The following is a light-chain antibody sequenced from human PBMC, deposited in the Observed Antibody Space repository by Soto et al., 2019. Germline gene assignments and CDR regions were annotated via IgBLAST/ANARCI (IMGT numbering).Light chain of an antibody. Sequence: SVLTQPPSRSAAPGQKVTISYSGSSCNIGGNSVSWYQQLPGTAPKLLIYDDNKRPSGIPDRFSGSKSGTSATLGITGFQTGDEADYYCGSWDSSLRAYVSGTGTKAT. J-gene: IGLJ1*01. CDR3: GSWDSSLRAYV. CDR2: DDN. V-gene: IGLV1-51*01. CDR1: SCNIGGNS.